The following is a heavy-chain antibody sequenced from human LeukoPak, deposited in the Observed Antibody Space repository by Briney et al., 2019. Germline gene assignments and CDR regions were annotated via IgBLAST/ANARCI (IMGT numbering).Heavy chain of an antibody. V-gene: IGHV3-30*02. CDR3: AKDTYDSSGYYGYYYYYMDV. Sequence: GGSLRLSCEASAFTFSKYGMHWVRQAPGKGLEGVAFIRYDGTSKYYVDSVKGRFTISRANSKNTLYLQMNSLRAEDTAVYYCAKDTYDSSGYYGYYYYYMDVWGKGTTVTISS. CDR1: AFTFSKYG. D-gene: IGHD3-22*01. CDR2: IRYDGTSK. J-gene: IGHJ6*03.